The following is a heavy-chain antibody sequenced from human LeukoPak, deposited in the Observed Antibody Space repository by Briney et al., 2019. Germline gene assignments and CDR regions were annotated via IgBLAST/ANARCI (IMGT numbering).Heavy chain of an antibody. J-gene: IGHJ4*02. V-gene: IGHV3-30-3*01. CDR1: GFTFSSYA. CDR2: ISYDGSNK. Sequence: GGSLRLSCAASGFTFSSYAMHWVRQAPGKGLEWVAVISYDGSNKYYADSVKGRFTISRDNAKTSLFLQMNSLRAEDTAMYYCTTSDCEYWGQGALVTVSS. CDR3: TTSDCEY.